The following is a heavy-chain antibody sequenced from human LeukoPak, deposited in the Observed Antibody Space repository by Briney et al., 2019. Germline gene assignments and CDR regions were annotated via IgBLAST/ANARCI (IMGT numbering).Heavy chain of an antibody. V-gene: IGHV1-69*02. CDR1: GGTFSSYT. D-gene: IGHD2-15*01. CDR2: IIPILGIA. Sequence: SVKVSCKASGGTFSSYTISWVRQAPGQGLEWMGRIIPILGIANYAQKFQGRVAITADKSTSTAYMELSSLRSEDTAVYYCARTCGGSCYSQEVNVDYWGQGTLVTVSS. J-gene: IGHJ4*02. CDR3: ARTCGGSCYSQEVNVDY.